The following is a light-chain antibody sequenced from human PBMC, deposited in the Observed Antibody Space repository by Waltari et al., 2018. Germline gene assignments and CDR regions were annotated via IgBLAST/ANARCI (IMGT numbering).Light chain of an antibody. CDR1: IHDICSVNY. Sequence: QSALTQPRSVSGSPGPPVTISCTGTIHDICSVNYVSWYQPTPDNATTLIIYDVDRRPAGVPYRFSASKPGIPALLTIAGRQAADEGDYYCCSYGGKYTFVFGGGTKLTV. CDR3: CSYGGKYTFV. CDR2: DVD. J-gene: IGLJ2*01. V-gene: IGLV2-11*01.